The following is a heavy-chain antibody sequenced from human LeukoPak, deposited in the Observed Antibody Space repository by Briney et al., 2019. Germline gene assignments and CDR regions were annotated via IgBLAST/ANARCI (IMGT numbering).Heavy chain of an antibody. J-gene: IGHJ3*02. CDR3: ARERDRGFYYDSTLYAFDI. CDR2: IYYSGST. CDR1: GGSISSYY. V-gene: IGHV4-59*01. Sequence: PSETLSLTCTVPGGSISSYYWSWIRQPPGKGLEWIGYIYYSGSTNYNPSLKSRVTISVDTSKNQFSLKLSSVTAADTAVYYCARERDRGFYYDSTLYAFDIWGQGTVVTVSS. D-gene: IGHD3-22*01.